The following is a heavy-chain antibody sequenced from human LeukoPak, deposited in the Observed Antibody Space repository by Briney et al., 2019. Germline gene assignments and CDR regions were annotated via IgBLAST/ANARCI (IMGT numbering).Heavy chain of an antibody. V-gene: IGHV4-4*07. Sequence: SETLSLTCTVSGGSISSYYWSWIRQPAGKGLEWIGRIYTSGSTNYNPSLKSRVTMSVDTSKNQFSLKLSSVTAADTAVYYCARDAYYYDSSGSYRAFDYWGQGTLVTVSS. CDR1: GGSISSYY. D-gene: IGHD3-22*01. CDR3: ARDAYYYDSSGSYRAFDY. J-gene: IGHJ4*02. CDR2: IYTSGST.